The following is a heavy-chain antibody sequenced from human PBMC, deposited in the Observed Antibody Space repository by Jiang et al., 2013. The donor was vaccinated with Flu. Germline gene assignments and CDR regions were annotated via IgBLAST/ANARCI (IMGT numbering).Heavy chain of an antibody. CDR1: GFTFSVYG. CDR2: VSNNGEST. Sequence: QLLESGGGLVQPGGSLRLSCAASGFTFSVYGMHWVRQAPGKGLEYVSAVSNNGESTYYANSVKGRFTVSRDNSKNTLYLQMGSLRTEDMAVYYCARDWGVAEAGKRGGWGYGMDVWGQGTTVTVSS. CDR3: ARDWGVAEAGKRGGWGYGMDV. V-gene: IGHV3-64*01. J-gene: IGHJ6*02. D-gene: IGHD6-19*01.